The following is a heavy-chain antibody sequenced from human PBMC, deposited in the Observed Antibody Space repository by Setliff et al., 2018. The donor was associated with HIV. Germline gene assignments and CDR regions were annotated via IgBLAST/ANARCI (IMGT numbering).Heavy chain of an antibody. CDR1: GFTFKIYA. V-gene: IGHV3-23*01. CDR2: ISNSGGNT. CDR3: AKDRVAYCSTDCYPFDY. J-gene: IGHJ4*02. Sequence: GGSLRLSCKASGFTFKIYAMSWLRQAPGKGLEWVSAISNSGGNTYYADSVKGRFTISRDNSENTLYLRMNSLRPEDTAIYYCAKDRVAYCSTDCYPFDYWGQGTLVTVSS. D-gene: IGHD2-21*02.